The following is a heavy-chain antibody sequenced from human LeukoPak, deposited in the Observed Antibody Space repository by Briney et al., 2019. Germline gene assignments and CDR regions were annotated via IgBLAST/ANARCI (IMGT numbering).Heavy chain of an antibody. CDR2: INPNSGGT. Sequence: ASVTVSFMSSVYTFTDYYMHWVRQAPGQGREWMGWINPNSGGTNYAQKFQGRVTMTRDTSISTAYMELSRLRSDDTAVYYCARGSSGWYMVDYWGQGTLVTVSS. V-gene: IGHV1-2*02. D-gene: IGHD6-19*01. CDR3: ARGSSGWYMVDY. J-gene: IGHJ4*02. CDR1: VYTFTDYY.